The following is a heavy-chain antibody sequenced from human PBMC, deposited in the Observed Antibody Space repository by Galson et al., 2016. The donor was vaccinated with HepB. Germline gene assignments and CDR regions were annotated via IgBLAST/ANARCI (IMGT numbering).Heavy chain of an antibody. Sequence: QSGAEVKKPGESLKISCKGSGYSFTSHWIGWVRQMPGKGLEWMGIIFPGYSNTRYSPSFQGQVTISADRSISTAYLQWSSLKASDTAIYYCAACISRDFDYWGQGTLVTVSS. J-gene: IGHJ4*02. V-gene: IGHV5-51*01. CDR2: IFPGYSNT. D-gene: IGHD1-14*01. CDR3: AACISRDFDY. CDR1: GYSFTSHW.